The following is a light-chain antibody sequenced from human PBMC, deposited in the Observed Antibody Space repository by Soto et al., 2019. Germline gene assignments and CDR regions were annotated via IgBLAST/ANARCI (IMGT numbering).Light chain of an antibody. Sequence: DIQMTQSPSSLSASVGDRVTITCRASQSISSYLYWYQQKPGKAPKLLIYGASSLHSGVPSRFGGSGSGTDFTLTISSLQPEDFATYFCQQSHSNPRTFGQGTKVDIK. V-gene: IGKV1-39*01. CDR3: QQSHSNPRT. CDR2: GAS. CDR1: QSISSY. J-gene: IGKJ1*01.